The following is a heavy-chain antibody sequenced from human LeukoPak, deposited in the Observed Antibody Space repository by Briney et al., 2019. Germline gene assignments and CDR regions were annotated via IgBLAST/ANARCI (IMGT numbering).Heavy chain of an antibody. CDR1: GFTFSSYS. D-gene: IGHD3-16*02. V-gene: IGHV3-21*01. CDR2: ISSSSSSI. Sequence: PGGSLRLSCAASGFTFSSYSMNWVRQAPGKGLEWVSSISSSSSSIYYADSVKGRFTISRDNAKNSLYLQMNSLRAEDTAVYYCARGLTFGGVIVTHDYWGQGTLVTVSS. CDR3: ARGLTFGGVIVTHDY. J-gene: IGHJ4*02.